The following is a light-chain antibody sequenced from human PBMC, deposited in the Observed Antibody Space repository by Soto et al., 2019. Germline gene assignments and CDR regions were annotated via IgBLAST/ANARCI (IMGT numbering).Light chain of an antibody. J-gene: IGKJ1*01. V-gene: IGKV3-15*01. CDR1: QSVAANY. CDR2: GAS. Sequence: EVVLTQSPGTLSLSPGERATLSCRASQSVAANYLAWYQQKRGQAPRLLIYGASTRATGIPVRFSGSGSGTELTLTISSLQSEDFGVYYCQQNKDWPGTFGQGTKVDIK. CDR3: QQNKDWPGT.